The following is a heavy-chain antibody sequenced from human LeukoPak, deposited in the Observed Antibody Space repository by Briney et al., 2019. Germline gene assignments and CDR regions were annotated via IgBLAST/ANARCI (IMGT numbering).Heavy chain of an antibody. CDR1: GFTFSNYA. CDR3: ARDLGQYYDTSDNWFDP. Sequence: GGSLRLSCAASGFTFSNYAMHWVRQAPGKGLEWVAVISYDGSNQYYTDSVRGRFTISRDNAKNTLNLRMNSLRAEDTAVYYCARDLGQYYDTSDNWFDPWGQGTLVTVSS. V-gene: IGHV3-30*04. D-gene: IGHD3-22*01. CDR2: ISYDGSNQ. J-gene: IGHJ5*02.